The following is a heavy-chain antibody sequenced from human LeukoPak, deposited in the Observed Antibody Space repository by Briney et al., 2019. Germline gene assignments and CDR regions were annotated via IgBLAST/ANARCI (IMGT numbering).Heavy chain of an antibody. CDR3: ALMYSSGENYYYYYGMDV. J-gene: IGHJ6*02. V-gene: IGHV1-8*01. CDR2: MNPNSGNT. D-gene: IGHD2-15*01. CDR1: GYTFTTYD. Sequence: ASVTVSCKASGYTFTTYDINWVRQATGQGLEWMGWMNPNSGNTGYAQKFQGRVTMTRSTSITTAYMELSSLISEDTAVYYCALMYSSGENYYYYYGMDVWGQGTTVTVSS.